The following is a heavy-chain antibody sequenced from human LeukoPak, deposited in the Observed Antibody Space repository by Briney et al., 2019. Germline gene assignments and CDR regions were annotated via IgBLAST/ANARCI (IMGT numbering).Heavy chain of an antibody. CDR3: ARVGYYYDSSGYYNYYYYYMDV. CDR2: MNPNSGNT. D-gene: IGHD3-22*01. J-gene: IGHJ6*03. CDR1: GYTFTSYD. Sequence: ASVKVSCKASGYTFTSYDINWVRQATGQGLEWMGWMNPNSGNTGYAQKFQGRVTITRNTSISTAYMELSSLRSEDTAVYYCARVGYYYDSSGYYNYYYYYMDVWGKGTTVTASS. V-gene: IGHV1-8*03.